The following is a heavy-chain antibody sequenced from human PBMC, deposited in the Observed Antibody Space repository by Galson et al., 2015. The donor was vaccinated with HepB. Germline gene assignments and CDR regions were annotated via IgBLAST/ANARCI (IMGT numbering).Heavy chain of an antibody. CDR2: INPSGGST. D-gene: IGHD6-13*01. CDR3: ARDGQQLVDYYYYMDV. CDR1: GYTFTSYY. V-gene: IGHV1-46*01. J-gene: IGHJ6*03. Sequence: VSCKASGYTFTSYYMHWVRQAPGQGLEWMGIINPSGGSTSYAQKFQGRVTMTRDTSTSTVYMELSSLRSEDTAVYYCARDGQQLVDYYYYMDVWGKGTTVTVPS.